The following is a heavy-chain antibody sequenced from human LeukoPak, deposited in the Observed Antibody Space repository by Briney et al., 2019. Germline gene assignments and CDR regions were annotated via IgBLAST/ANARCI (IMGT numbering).Heavy chain of an antibody. CDR2: ISGSGGST. J-gene: IGHJ4*02. Sequence: GGSLRLSCAASGFTFGSFAMSWVRQAPGKGLEWVSSISGSGGSTYYADSVKGRFTISRDNSKNTLYLQMNSLRAEDTAVYYCAGGYSYGPLSGNWGQGTLVTVSS. CDR3: AGGYSYGPLSGN. CDR1: GFTFGSFA. D-gene: IGHD5-18*01. V-gene: IGHV3-23*01.